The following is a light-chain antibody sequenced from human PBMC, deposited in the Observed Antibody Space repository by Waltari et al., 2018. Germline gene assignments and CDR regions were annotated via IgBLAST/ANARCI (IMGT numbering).Light chain of an antibody. Sequence: IQWTQSPSSLSASVGDRVTITCRASQGIRSYLAWYQQKPEKAPKLLIYAASTLQSGVPSRFSGSGSGTDFTLTISSLQPEDFATYYCQQVNNYPLTFGGGTKVEIK. CDR3: QQVNNYPLT. J-gene: IGKJ4*01. CDR2: AAS. V-gene: IGKV1-9*01. CDR1: QGIRSY.